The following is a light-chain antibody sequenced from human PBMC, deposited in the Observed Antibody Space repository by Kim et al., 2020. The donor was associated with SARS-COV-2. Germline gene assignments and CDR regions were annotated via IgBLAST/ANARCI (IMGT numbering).Light chain of an antibody. Sequence: AYVGDRVRITGRASESRSRYLKWYQKKAGKAPELVLYVASKLQSGVPSRFSGRGSGRDFTLTISSLQTEDFANYYCQQSYRTTWTFGQGTKMDIK. J-gene: IGKJ1*01. V-gene: IGKV1-39*01. CDR2: VAS. CDR3: QQSYRTTWT. CDR1: ESRSRY.